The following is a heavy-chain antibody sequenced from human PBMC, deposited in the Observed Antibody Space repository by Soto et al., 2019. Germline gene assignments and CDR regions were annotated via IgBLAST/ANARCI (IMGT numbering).Heavy chain of an antibody. CDR3: AREASGSGWWSQGSFES. D-gene: IGHD6-19*01. CDR2: IYSSGST. V-gene: IGHV3-66*01. CDR1: GFTVTSSY. Sequence: EVQLVESGGGLVQPGGSLRLSCAASGFTVTSSYISWVRQAPGKRLEWVSTIYSSGSTYYADSVRGRFIISRDISENTVELLMNSLTVEDTAVYYCAREASGSGWWSQGSFESWGQGTLVTVSS. J-gene: IGHJ5*01.